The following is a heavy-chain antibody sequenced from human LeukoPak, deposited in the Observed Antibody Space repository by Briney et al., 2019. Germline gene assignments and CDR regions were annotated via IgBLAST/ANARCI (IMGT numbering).Heavy chain of an antibody. V-gene: IGHV3-43D*04. Sequence: GGSLRLSCAASRLPCDDYAMQWVRQPPGKGREWVSLISWDGYSTFYAVSVKGRFTISRHNSKNSLFLQMNRLRAEDTALYYCAKAVGRDAYNYLNSWGQGTLVTVSS. CDR2: ISWDGYST. CDR1: RLPCDDYA. J-gene: IGHJ4*02. D-gene: IGHD5-24*01. CDR3: AKAVGRDAYNYLNS.